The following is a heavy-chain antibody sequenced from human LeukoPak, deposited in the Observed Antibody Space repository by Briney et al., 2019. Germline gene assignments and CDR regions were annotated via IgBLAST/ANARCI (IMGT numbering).Heavy chain of an antibody. J-gene: IGHJ3*02. CDR1: GFTFSSYS. Sequence: GGSLRLSCAASGFTFSSYSMNWVRQAPGKGLEWVSSISSSSSYIYYADSVKGRFTISRDNAKNSLYLQMNSLRAEDTAVYYCAREASTYYYDSSGYDDAFDIWGQGTMVTVSS. CDR3: AREASTYYYDSSGYDDAFDI. V-gene: IGHV3-21*01. D-gene: IGHD3-22*01. CDR2: ISSSSSYI.